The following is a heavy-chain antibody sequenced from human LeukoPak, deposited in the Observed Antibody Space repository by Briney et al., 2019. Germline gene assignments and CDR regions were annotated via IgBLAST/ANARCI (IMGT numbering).Heavy chain of an antibody. Sequence: SETLSLTCAVYGGSFSGYYWSWMRQPPGKGLEGIWEINHSGSTNYNPSLKSRVTISVDTSKNQFSLKLSSVTAADTAVYYCARTVVATIGLDYYYYMDVWGKGTTVTVSS. J-gene: IGHJ6*03. D-gene: IGHD5-12*01. V-gene: IGHV4-34*01. CDR3: ARTVVATIGLDYYYYMDV. CDR1: GGSFSGYY. CDR2: INHSGST.